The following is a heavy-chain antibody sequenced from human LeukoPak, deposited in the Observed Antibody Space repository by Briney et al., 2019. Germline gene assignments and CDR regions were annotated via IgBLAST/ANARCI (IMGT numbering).Heavy chain of an antibody. V-gene: IGHV3-74*01. D-gene: IGHD2-2*01. Sequence: SGGSLRLSCAASGFTFSSYWMHWVRQAPGKGLMWVSRINTDGSSTTYADSVKGRFTISRDNAKNTLYLQMNSLRAEGTAVYYCARESRYCSSTSCYRPEDYWGQGTLVTVSS. CDR2: INTDGSST. J-gene: IGHJ4*02. CDR3: ARESRYCSSTSCYRPEDY. CDR1: GFTFSSYW.